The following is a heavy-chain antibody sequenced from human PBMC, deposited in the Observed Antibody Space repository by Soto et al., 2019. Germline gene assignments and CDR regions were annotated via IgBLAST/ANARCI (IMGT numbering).Heavy chain of an antibody. CDR3: ASSSGGAVAGPSDHDAFDI. CDR1: GYTFTSYD. Sequence: VSVKVSCKASGYTFTSYDINWVRQATGQGLEWMGWMNPNSGNTGYAQKFQGRVTMTMNTSISTAYMELSILRSEDTAVYYCASSSGGAVAGPSDHDAFDIWGQGTMVTVSS. J-gene: IGHJ3*02. V-gene: IGHV1-8*01. CDR2: MNPNSGNT. D-gene: IGHD6-19*01.